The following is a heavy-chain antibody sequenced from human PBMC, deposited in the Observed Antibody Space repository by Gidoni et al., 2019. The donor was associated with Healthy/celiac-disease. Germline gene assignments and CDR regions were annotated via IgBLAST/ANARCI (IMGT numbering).Heavy chain of an antibody. J-gene: IGHJ6*02. CDR1: GGTFSSYA. CDR3: ARDWVVQDANDGNYYYYGMDV. CDR2: IIPIFGTA. V-gene: IGHV1-69*01. D-gene: IGHD2-2*01. Sequence: KVSCKASGGTFSSYAISWVRQAPGQGLEWMGGIIPIFGTANYAQKFQGRVTITADESTSTAYMELSSMRSEDTAVYYCARDWVVQDANDGNYYYYGMDVWGQGTTVTVSS.